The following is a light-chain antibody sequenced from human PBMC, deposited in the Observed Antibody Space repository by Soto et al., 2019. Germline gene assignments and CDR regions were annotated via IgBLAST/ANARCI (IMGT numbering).Light chain of an antibody. CDR1: QSVSSNY. Sequence: ILLTQSPDTLSLSPGERATLSCRATQSVSSNYLAWYQQKAGQAPRLLIYGASSRATGIPDRISGSGSGTDFTLSINSLEPGDSAVYYCQQYGSSAAFGGGTKVEI. V-gene: IGKV3-20*01. CDR2: GAS. CDR3: QQYGSSAA. J-gene: IGKJ4*01.